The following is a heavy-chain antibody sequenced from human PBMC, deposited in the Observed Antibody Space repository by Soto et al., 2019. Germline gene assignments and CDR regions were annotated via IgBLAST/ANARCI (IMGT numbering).Heavy chain of an antibody. Sequence: SETLSLTCTVSCGSISSSSYYWGWIRQPPGKGLEWIGSIYYSGSTYYNPSLKSRVTISVDTSKNQFSLKLSSVTAADTAVYYCASLYYYGSGSPIFDYWGQGTLVTVSS. J-gene: IGHJ4*02. CDR3: ASLYYYGSGSPIFDY. D-gene: IGHD3-10*01. V-gene: IGHV4-39*01. CDR1: CGSISSSSYY. CDR2: IYYSGST.